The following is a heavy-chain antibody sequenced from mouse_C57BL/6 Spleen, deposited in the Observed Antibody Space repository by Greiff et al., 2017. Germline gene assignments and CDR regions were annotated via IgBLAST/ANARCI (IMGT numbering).Heavy chain of an antibody. Sequence: EVQLQQSGAELVRPGASVKLSCTASGFNIKDDYMHWVKQRPEQGLEWIGWIDPENGDTEYASKVQGKATITADTSSNTAYLQLSSLTSADTAVYYCTCYDGYYYFGYWGQGTTLTVSS. D-gene: IGHD2-3*01. CDR1: GFNIKDDY. V-gene: IGHV14-4*01. CDR3: TCYDGYYYFGY. J-gene: IGHJ2*01. CDR2: IDPENGDT.